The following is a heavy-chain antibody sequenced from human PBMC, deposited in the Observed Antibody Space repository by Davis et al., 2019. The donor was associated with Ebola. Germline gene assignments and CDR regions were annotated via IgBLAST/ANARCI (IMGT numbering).Heavy chain of an antibody. D-gene: IGHD2-15*01. CDR2: ISSSGSTI. CDR1: GFTFSSYE. CDR3: ARGLGYCSGGSCYSRAGGMDV. J-gene: IGHJ6*02. Sequence: GESLKISCAASGFTFSSYEMNWVRQAPGKGLEWVSYISSSGSTIYYADSVKGRFTISRDNAKSSLYLQMNSLRAEDTAVYYCARGLGYCSGGSCYSRAGGMDVWGQGTTVTVSS. V-gene: IGHV3-48*03.